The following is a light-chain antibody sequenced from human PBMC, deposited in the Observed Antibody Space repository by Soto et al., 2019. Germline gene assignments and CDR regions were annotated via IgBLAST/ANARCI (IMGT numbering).Light chain of an antibody. Sequence: IQLTQSPATLSLSPGERASLSCRASQSVGSYLAWYQQKPGQPPRLLIFDASFRASGISARFSGSGSGTDFILTIDSLEPDDSAVYYCQQRNIWPPNTFGPGTKVEIK. V-gene: IGKV3-11*01. CDR3: QQRNIWPPNT. CDR2: DAS. CDR1: QSVGSY. J-gene: IGKJ2*01.